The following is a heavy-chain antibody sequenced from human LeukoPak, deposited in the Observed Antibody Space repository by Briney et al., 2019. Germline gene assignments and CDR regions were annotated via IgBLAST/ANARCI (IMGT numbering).Heavy chain of an antibody. Sequence: SETLSLTGTVSGGSISSSNYYWGWIRQPPGKGLEWIGTIYYSGTTYYNPSLKGRVTISVDMSKNQFSLQLSSVTAADTAVYYCARRYGDPPFFDYWGQGTLVTVSS. CDR2: IYYSGTT. CDR1: GGSISSSNYY. CDR3: ARRYGDPPFFDY. D-gene: IGHD4-17*01. J-gene: IGHJ4*02. V-gene: IGHV4-39*01.